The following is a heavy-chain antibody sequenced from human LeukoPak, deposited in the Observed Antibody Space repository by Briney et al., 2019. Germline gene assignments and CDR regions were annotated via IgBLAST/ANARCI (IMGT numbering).Heavy chain of an antibody. CDR1: GGSISSYY. D-gene: IGHD4-23*01. CDR3: ARSWELYYFDY. CDR2: IYDSGST. Sequence: SETLSLTCTVSGGSISSYYWSWIRQPPGKGLEWIGYIYDSGSTSYNPSLKSRVTISVDTSKNQFSLKLSSVTAEDTAVYYCARSWELYYFDYWGQGTLVTVSS. V-gene: IGHV4-59*01. J-gene: IGHJ4*02.